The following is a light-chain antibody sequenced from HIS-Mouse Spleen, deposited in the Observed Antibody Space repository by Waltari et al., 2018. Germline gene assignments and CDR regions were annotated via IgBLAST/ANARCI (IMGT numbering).Light chain of an antibody. V-gene: IGKV3-20*01. J-gene: IGKJ4*01. CDR2: GAS. CDR1: QSVSSSY. Sequence: VLTQSPGTLSLSPGERATLSCRASQSVSSSYLAWYQQKPGQAPRLLIYGASSRATGIPDRFSGSGSGTDFTLTISRLEPEDFAVYYCQQYGSSPPALTFGGGTKVEIK. CDR3: QQYGSSPPALT.